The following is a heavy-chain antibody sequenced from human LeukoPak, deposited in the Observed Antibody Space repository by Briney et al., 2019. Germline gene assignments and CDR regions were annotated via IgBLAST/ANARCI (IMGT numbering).Heavy chain of an antibody. CDR3: ARDQRYYYSPGSYYNGFEF. J-gene: IGHJ4*02. CDR2: INWNGGST. D-gene: IGHD3-10*01. V-gene: IGHV3-20*04. CDR1: GFTLSSYC. Sequence: PGGSLRLSCAASGFTLSSYCMTWVRQAPGKGLEWVSGINWNGGSTGYADSVKGRFTISRDNAKNSLHLQMNSLRAEDTALYYCARDQRYYYSPGSYYNGFEFWGQGTLVTVSS.